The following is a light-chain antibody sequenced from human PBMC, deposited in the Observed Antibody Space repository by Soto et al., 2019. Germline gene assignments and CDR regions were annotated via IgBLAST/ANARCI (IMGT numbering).Light chain of an antibody. CDR3: SSYTGSSTPLV. CDR1: SSDVGGYNY. CDR2: DVS. Sequence: QSALTQPASVSGSPGQSITISYTGTSSDVGGYNYVSWYQQHPGKAPKLMIYDVSNRPSGVSNRFSGSKSGNTASLTISGLQAEDEADYYCSSYTGSSTPLVFGGGTQLTVL. J-gene: IGLJ2*01. V-gene: IGLV2-14*01.